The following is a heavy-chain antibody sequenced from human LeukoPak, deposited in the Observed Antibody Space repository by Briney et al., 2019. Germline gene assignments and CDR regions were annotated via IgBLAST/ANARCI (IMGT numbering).Heavy chain of an antibody. V-gene: IGHV3-30*18. CDR3: AKQSLGYWSSTSCWNYLDY. D-gene: IGHD2-2*01. CDR2: ISYDGSNQ. J-gene: IGHJ4*02. Sequence: GRSLRLSCAASGFTFSSYGMHWVRQAPGKGLEWVAVISYDGSNQYSADSVKGRFTSSRDNSKNTLYLQMNSLRAEDTAVYYCAKQSLGYWSSTSCWNYLDYWGQGTLVTVSS. CDR1: GFTFSSYG.